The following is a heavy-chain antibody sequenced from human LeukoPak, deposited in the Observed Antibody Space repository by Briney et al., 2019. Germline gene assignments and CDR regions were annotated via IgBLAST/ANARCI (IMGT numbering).Heavy chain of an antibody. V-gene: IGHV3-11*01. D-gene: IGHD3-3*01. J-gene: IGHJ4*02. Sequence: GGSLRLSCAASGFTFSDYYMSWIRQAPGKGLEWVSYISSSGSTIYYADSVKGRFTISRANAKNYMYLQMNSLRADDTAVYDCAKDCDFTIFGVGNFDYGRQGPLVTVSS. CDR2: ISSSGSTI. CDR1: GFTFSDYY. CDR3: AKDCDFTIFGVGNFDY.